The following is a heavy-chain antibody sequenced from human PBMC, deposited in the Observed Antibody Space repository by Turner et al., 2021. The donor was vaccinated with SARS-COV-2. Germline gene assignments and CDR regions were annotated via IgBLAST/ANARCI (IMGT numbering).Heavy chain of an antibody. J-gene: IGHJ6*04. V-gene: IGHV4-34*12. D-gene: IGHD3-10*01. CDR1: GGSFSGYY. CDR3: ARAVWVRGVRMDV. CDR2: IIHNGST. Sequence: QVQLQQWGAGLLKPSETLSLTCAVYGGSFSGYYWSWIRQPPGKGLEWIGEIIHNGSTNYNPSLKSRVTISADTSKNQFSLKRSSVTAADTAVYDCARAVWVRGVRMDVWGKGTTVTVSS.